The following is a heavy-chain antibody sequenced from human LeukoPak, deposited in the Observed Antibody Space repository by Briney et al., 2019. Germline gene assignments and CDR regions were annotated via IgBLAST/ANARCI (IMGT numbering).Heavy chain of an antibody. J-gene: IGHJ4*02. D-gene: IGHD6-6*01. Sequence: PGGSLRLSCAASGFTFSSYGMHWVRQAPGKGLEWVAFISYDASNKYYAEFVTGRFTISRDNSKDTLYLQMNSLRAEDTAVYYCAPKYTSSIIVDSWGRGTLVTVSS. V-gene: IGHV3-30*03. CDR3: APKYTSSIIVDS. CDR1: GFTFSSYG. CDR2: ISYDASNK.